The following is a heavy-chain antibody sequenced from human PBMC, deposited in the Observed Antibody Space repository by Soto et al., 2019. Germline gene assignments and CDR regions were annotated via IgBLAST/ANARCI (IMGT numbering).Heavy chain of an antibody. CDR2: ISSRGSTI. Sequence: EVQLVESGGGLVQPGGSLRLSCAASRFTFSSYSMNWVRQAPGKGLEWVSYISSRGSTIYYADSVKGRFTISRDNAKNSLYLQMNSLRAEDTAVYYCARDSGYYDSSGYYSYYYGMDVWGQGTTVTVSS. CDR3: ARDSGYYDSSGYYSYYYGMDV. D-gene: IGHD3-22*01. J-gene: IGHJ6*02. CDR1: RFTFSSYS. V-gene: IGHV3-48*04.